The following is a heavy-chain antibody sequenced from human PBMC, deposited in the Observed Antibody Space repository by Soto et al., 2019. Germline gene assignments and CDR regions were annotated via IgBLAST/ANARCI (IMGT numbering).Heavy chain of an antibody. Sequence: SVKVSCKASGGSFGKSAINWVRQTPGQGLEWLGGFIPVYRTLHYAQKFQGRVTITADESTGTAYMTLSSLASDDTAVYYCATGVIWIGYFTVDSWGQGTRVTVYS. CDR2: FIPVYRTL. CDR1: GGSFGKSA. CDR3: ATGVIWIGYFTVDS. D-gene: IGHD3-3*01. J-gene: IGHJ4*02. V-gene: IGHV1-69*13.